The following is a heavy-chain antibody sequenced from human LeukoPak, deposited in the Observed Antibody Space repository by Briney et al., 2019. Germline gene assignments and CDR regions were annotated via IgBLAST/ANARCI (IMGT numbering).Heavy chain of an antibody. Sequence: PSETLSLTCTVSGYSISSGYYWAWIRQPPGKGLERIGYIYHSGSTNYNPSLKSRVTISVDTSKNQFSLKLSSLTAADTAVYYCARLETSSGSLSYFDYWGQGTLVTVSS. D-gene: IGHD6-19*01. V-gene: IGHV4-38-2*02. CDR3: ARLETSSGSLSYFDY. CDR1: GYSISSGYY. J-gene: IGHJ4*02. CDR2: IYHSGST.